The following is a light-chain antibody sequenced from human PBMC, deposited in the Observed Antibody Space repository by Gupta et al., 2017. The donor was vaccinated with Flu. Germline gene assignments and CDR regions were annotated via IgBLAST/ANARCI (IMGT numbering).Light chain of an antibody. CDR1: QSISNW. V-gene: IGKV1-5*03. CDR2: KAS. Sequence: DIQMTQSPSTLSASVGDRVTITCRASQSISNWLTWYQQKPGKAPKLLTYKASSLERGVPARFSGSGSGTEFTLTLSSLQPYDFATYYCQQYNSYSWTFGQGTKVEIK. CDR3: QQYNSYSWT. J-gene: IGKJ1*01.